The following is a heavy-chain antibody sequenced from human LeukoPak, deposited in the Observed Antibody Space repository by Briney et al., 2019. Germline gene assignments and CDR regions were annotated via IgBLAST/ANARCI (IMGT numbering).Heavy chain of an antibody. CDR2: ISSSSSTI. CDR1: GFTFDDYA. V-gene: IGHV3-48*04. J-gene: IGHJ4*02. Sequence: GGSLRLSCAASGFTFDDYAMHWVRQAPGKGLEWVSYISSSSSTIYYVDSVKGRFTISRDNAKNSLYLQMNSLRAEDTAVYYCAREGYSSGWYYFDYWGQGTLVTVSS. D-gene: IGHD6-19*01. CDR3: AREGYSSGWYYFDY.